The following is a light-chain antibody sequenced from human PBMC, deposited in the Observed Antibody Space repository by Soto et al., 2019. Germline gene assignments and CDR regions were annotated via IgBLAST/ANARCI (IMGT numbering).Light chain of an antibody. CDR3: QPYNIYPLI. V-gene: IGKV1-5*03. J-gene: IGKJ4*01. CDR1: QSISSW. CDR2: KAS. Sequence: DIQMTQSPSTLSASVGDRVTITCRASQSISSWLAWYQQKPGKAPKLLIYKASSLESGVPSRFSGSGSGTEFTLTISSLQPDDFATYYCQPYNIYPLIFGGVTQVEIK.